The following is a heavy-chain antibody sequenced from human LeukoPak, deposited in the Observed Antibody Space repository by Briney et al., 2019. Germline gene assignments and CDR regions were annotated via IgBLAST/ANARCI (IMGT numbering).Heavy chain of an antibody. CDR2: IYSDDEK. CDR3: AHRRGGYDY. Sequence: TLSLTCTVSGGSISSSSYYWGWIRQPPRKALEWLALIYSDDEKHCIPSLENRLTITKDTSKNQVVLTMTNMDPVDTATYYCAHRRGGYDYWGQGTLVTVSS. CDR1: GGSISSSSYY. J-gene: IGHJ4*02. V-gene: IGHV2-5*02. D-gene: IGHD3-16*01.